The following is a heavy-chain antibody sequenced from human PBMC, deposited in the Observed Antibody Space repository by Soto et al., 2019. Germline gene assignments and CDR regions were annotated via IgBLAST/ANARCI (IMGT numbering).Heavy chain of an antibody. Sequence: QVQLVQSGTEVKKPASPVRVSCKASGGTSNRFAFSWVRQAPGQGLEWMGGSIPIVGTANYAPSVQGRATITADESTITGYMERSGLRSDETATYYCTTGRGRGGFDSWCQGNQVRVSS. D-gene: IGHD3-16*01. V-gene: IGHV1-69*01. CDR2: SIPIVGTA. CDR3: TTGRGRGGFDS. J-gene: IGHJ4*02. CDR1: GGTSNRFA.